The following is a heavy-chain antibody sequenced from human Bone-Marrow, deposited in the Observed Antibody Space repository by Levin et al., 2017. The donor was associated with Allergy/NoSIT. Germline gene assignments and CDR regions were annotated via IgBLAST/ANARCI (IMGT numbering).Heavy chain of an antibody. CDR2: ISSSSSTI. CDR3: ARDGLYSGEPTAMDHYYYGMDV. J-gene: IGHJ6*02. Sequence: QSGGSLRLSCAASGFTFSSYSMNWVRQAPGKGLEWVSYISSSSSTIYYADSVKGRFTISRDNAKNSLYLQMNSLRAEDTAVYYCARDGLYSGEPTAMDHYYYGMDVWGQGTTVTVSS. V-gene: IGHV3-48*01. D-gene: IGHD5-18*01. CDR1: GFTFSSYS.